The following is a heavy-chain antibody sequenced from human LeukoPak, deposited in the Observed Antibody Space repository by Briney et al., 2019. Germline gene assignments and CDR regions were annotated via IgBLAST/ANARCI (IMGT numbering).Heavy chain of an antibody. CDR2: ISAYNGNT. J-gene: IGHJ4*02. V-gene: IGHV1-18*01. Sequence: ASVKVSCKASGYTFTSYGISWVRQAPGQGLEWMGWISAYNGNTNYAQKLQGRVTMTTDTSTSTAYMELRSLRSDDTAVYYCARVISDNWSGAALDFDYWGQGTLVTVSS. CDR1: GYTFTSYG. D-gene: IGHD1-1*01. CDR3: ARVISDNWSGAALDFDY.